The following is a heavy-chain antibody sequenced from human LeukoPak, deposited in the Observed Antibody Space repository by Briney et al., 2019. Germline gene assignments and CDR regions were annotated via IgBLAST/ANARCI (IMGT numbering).Heavy chain of an antibody. J-gene: IGHJ4*02. D-gene: IGHD1-14*01. Sequence: PSETLSLTCTVSGGSISSYYWSWIRQPPGKGLEWIGYIYYSGSTNYNPSLKSRVTISVDTSKNQFSLKLSSVTAADTAVYYCARGEVRSKTGWDEYYFDYWGQGTLVTVSS. CDR1: GGSISSYY. CDR3: ARGEVRSKTGWDEYYFDY. V-gene: IGHV4-59*01. CDR2: IYYSGST.